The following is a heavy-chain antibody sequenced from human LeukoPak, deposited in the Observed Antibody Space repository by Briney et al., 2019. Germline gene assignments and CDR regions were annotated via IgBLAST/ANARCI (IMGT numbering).Heavy chain of an antibody. CDR1: GGSISSGSYY. CDR3: ARVNYSDSSGRPFDS. Sequence: SQTLSLTCTVSGGSISSGSYYWSWIRQPAGKGLEWIGRIYTSGSTNYNPSLKSRVTISVDTSKNQFSLKLSSVTAADTAVYYCARVNYSDSSGRPFDSWGQGTLVTVSS. D-gene: IGHD3-22*01. V-gene: IGHV4-61*02. J-gene: IGHJ4*02. CDR2: IYTSGST.